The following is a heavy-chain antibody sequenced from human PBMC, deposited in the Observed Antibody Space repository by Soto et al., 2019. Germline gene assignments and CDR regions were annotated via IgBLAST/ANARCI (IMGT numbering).Heavy chain of an antibody. CDR2: IYYSGST. CDR3: ARERTGTTVAYNWFDH. D-gene: IGHD4-17*01. V-gene: IGHV4-61*01. J-gene: IGHJ5*02. Sequence: SETLSLTCTVSGGSVSSGSYYWSWIRQPPGKGLEWIGYIYYSGSTNYNPSLKSRVTISVDTSKNQFSLKLSSVTAAGTAVYYCARERTGTTVAYNWFDHWGQGNLVTVS. CDR1: GGSVSSGSYY.